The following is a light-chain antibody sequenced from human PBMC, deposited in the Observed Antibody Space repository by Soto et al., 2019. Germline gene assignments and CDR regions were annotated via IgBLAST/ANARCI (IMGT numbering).Light chain of an antibody. Sequence: EIVLTQSPGTLSLPPGERATVSCRASQRVSSGYLAWYQQKPGQAPRLLIYGASSRATGIPDRFSGSGSGTDFTLTISRLEPEDFAVYYCQQYGSSPRTCGQGTKGDIK. CDR2: GAS. CDR1: QRVSSGY. J-gene: IGKJ1*01. V-gene: IGKV3-20*01. CDR3: QQYGSSPRT.